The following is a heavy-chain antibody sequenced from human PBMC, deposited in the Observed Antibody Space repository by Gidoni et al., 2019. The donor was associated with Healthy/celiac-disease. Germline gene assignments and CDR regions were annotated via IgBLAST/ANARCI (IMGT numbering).Heavy chain of an antibody. CDR1: GFTFSSYG. Sequence: QVQLVESGGGGVQPGRSLRLSCAAPGFTFSSYGMHLVRPAPGTGLEWVAVISYDGSNKYYADSVKGRFTISRDNSKNTLYLQMNSLRAEDTAVYYCAKESPQWLALDYWGQGTLVTVSS. J-gene: IGHJ4*02. CDR3: AKESPQWLALDY. CDR2: ISYDGSNK. D-gene: IGHD6-19*01. V-gene: IGHV3-30*18.